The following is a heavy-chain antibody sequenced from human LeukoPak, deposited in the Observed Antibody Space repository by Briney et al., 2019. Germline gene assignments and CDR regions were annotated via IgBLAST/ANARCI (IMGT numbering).Heavy chain of an antibody. V-gene: IGHV4-4*08. D-gene: IGHD2-15*01. CDR1: GVSVSGYY. CDR2: IYNSATT. J-gene: IGHJ6*02. Sequence: PSETLSLTCTVSGVSVSGYYWSWIRQPPGKELEWIAYIYNSATTNYNPSLKSRVTVSIDTSRNQFSLTLNSVTAADTAVYYCAREQGYCSGGSCYRRVYYYYGMDGWGQGTTVTVSS. CDR3: AREQGYCSGGSCYRRVYYYYGMDG.